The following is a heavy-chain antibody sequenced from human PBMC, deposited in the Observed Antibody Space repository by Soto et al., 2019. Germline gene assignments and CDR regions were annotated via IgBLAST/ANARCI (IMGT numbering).Heavy chain of an antibody. CDR2: IYWNDDK. Sequence: SGPTLVNSTQTLTLTCTFSGFSLSTSGVGVGCIRQPPGKALEWLALIYWNDDKRYSPSLKSRLTITKDTSKNQVILTMTNMDPVDTATYYCAHRLWLRTFDYWGQGTLVTVSS. CDR1: GFSLSTSGVG. V-gene: IGHV2-5*01. D-gene: IGHD5-18*01. CDR3: AHRLWLRTFDY. J-gene: IGHJ4*02.